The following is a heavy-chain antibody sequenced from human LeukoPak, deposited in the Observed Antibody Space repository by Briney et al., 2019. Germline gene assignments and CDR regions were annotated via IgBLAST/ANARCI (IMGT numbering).Heavy chain of an antibody. CDR1: GGSISSSSYY. CDR2: IYYSGST. Sequence: PSETLSLTCTVSGGSISSSSYYWGWLRQPPGTGLEWLGSIYYSGSTYYNPSLKSRVTISVDTSKNQFSLKLSSVTAADTAVYYCARVNDDFWSGYRASYYFDYWGQGTLVTVSS. J-gene: IGHJ4*02. D-gene: IGHD3-3*01. V-gene: IGHV4-39*07. CDR3: ARVNDDFWSGYRASYYFDY.